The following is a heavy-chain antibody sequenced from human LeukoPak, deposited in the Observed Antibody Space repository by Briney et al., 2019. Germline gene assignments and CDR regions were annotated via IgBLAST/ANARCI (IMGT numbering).Heavy chain of an antibody. V-gene: IGHV3-30-3*01. CDR2: ISYDGSNK. Sequence: GRSLRLSCAASGFTFSSYAMHWVRQAPGKGLEWVAVISYDGSNKYYADSVKGRFTISRDNSKNTLYLQMNSLRAEDTAVYYCARGALLERFFDYWGQGSLVTVSS. CDR1: GFTFSSYA. D-gene: IGHD1-1*01. CDR3: ARGALLERFFDY. J-gene: IGHJ4*02.